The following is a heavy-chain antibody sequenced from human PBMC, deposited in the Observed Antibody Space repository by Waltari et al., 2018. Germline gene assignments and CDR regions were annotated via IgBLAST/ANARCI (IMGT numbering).Heavy chain of an antibody. D-gene: IGHD6-19*01. J-gene: IGHJ4*02. Sequence: QVQLVQSGAEVKKPGASVKVSCKASGYTFTSYAMHWVRQAPGQRLEWMGWINAGNGNTKYSHKFQGRVTITRDTSASTAYMELSSLRSEDTAVYYCARSPKGGSGSSDYWGQGTLVTVSS. CDR1: GYTFTSYA. CDR2: INAGNGNT. CDR3: ARSPKGGSGSSDY. V-gene: IGHV1-3*01.